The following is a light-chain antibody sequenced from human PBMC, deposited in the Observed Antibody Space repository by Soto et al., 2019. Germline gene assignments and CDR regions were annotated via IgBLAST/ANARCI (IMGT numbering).Light chain of an antibody. V-gene: IGLV1-40*01. Sequence: QSALTQPPSVSGAPGQRVTISCTGSNSNIGAGYDVNWYQQLPGLVPKLLIYGSSSRALGVPDRFSGSKSDTSASLAITGLQAEDEAHYYCHSYDSSLTVVLFGGGTKLTVL. CDR3: HSYDSSLTVVL. CDR1: NSNIGAGYD. J-gene: IGLJ2*01. CDR2: GSS.